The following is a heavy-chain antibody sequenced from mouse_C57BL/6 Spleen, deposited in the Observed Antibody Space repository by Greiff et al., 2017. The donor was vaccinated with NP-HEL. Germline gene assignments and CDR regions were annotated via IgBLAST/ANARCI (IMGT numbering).Heavy chain of an antibody. D-gene: IGHD1-1*01. CDR1: GFTFTDYY. CDR2: IRNKANGCTT. CDR3: ARYATVVAFYAMDY. Sequence: EVRGVESGGGLVKPGGSLSLSCAASGFTFTDYYMSWVRQPPGKALEWLGFIRNKANGCTTEYSASVKGRFTISRDNSQSILYLQMNALRAEDSATYYCARYATVVAFYAMDYWGQGTSVTVSS. J-gene: IGHJ4*01. V-gene: IGHV7-3*01.